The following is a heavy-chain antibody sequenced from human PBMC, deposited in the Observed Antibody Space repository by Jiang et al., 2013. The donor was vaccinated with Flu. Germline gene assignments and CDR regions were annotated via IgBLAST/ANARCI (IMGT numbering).Heavy chain of an antibody. D-gene: IGHD2-15*01. Sequence: GSGLVKPSQTLSLTCTVSGGPISSGGYYWSWIRQPPGKGLEWIGYIYYSGSTYYNPSLKSRVTISLDTSKNQFSLKLSSVTAADTAVYYCARGAVGSGLHYFDYWGQGTLGTVSS. CDR1: GGPISSGGYY. CDR2: IYYSGST. V-gene: IGHV4-30-4*01. J-gene: IGHJ4*02. CDR3: ARGAVGSGLHYFDY.